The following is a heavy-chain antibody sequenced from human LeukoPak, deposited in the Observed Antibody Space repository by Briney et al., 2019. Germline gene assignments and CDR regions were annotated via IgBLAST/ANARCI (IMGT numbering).Heavy chain of an antibody. Sequence: ASVKVSCKASGYAFTSYAVHWVRQAPGQRLEWMGWINAGSGNTKYSQKFQGRVTITRDTSASTAYMELSSLRSEDTAVYYCARGGTGNFLGLDWGQGTLVTVSS. CDR3: ARGGTGNFLGLD. CDR1: GYAFTSYA. J-gene: IGHJ4*02. V-gene: IGHV1-3*01. CDR2: INAGSGNT. D-gene: IGHD1-1*01.